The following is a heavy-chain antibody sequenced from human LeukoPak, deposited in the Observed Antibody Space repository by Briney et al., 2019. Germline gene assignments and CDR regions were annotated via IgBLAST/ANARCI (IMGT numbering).Heavy chain of an antibody. Sequence: ASVKVSCKASGYTFTSYGISWVRQAPGQGPEWMGWISAYNGNTNYAQKLQGRVTMTTDTSTSTAYMELRSLRSDDTAVYYCARVVVNGYYPYYYGMDVWGQGTTVTVSS. V-gene: IGHV1-18*01. J-gene: IGHJ6*02. D-gene: IGHD3-9*01. CDR3: ARVVVNGYYPYYYGMDV. CDR1: GYTFTSYG. CDR2: ISAYNGNT.